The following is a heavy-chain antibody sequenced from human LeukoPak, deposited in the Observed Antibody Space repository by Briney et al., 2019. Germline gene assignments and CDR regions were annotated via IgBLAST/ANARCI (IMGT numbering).Heavy chain of an antibody. CDR1: GFTFSSFA. CDR2: ISGNGDYT. V-gene: IGHV3-23*01. CDR3: AKDPVTTVVTAKLGY. Sequence: GGSLRLSCVASGFTFSSFAMSWVRQAPGKGLEWVSAISGNGDYTYYADSVKGRFTISRDNSKNTLYLQVNSLRAEDTAVYFCAKDPVTTVVTAKLGYWGQGTLVTVSS. D-gene: IGHD4-23*01. J-gene: IGHJ4*02.